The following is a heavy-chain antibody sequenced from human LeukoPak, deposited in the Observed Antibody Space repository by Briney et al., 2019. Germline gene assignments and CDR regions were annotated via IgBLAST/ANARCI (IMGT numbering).Heavy chain of an antibody. CDR2: TYYRSTWYN. Sequence: SQTLSLTCAISGDSVSSNSVTWNWIRQSPSRGLEWLGRTYYRSTWYNDYAVSVRGRITVNPDTSKNQFSLKLSSVTAADTAVYYCARYIRSGRFPNWFDPWGQGTLVTVSS. D-gene: IGHD3-10*01. CDR3: ARYIRSGRFPNWFDP. J-gene: IGHJ5*02. CDR1: GDSVSSNSVT. V-gene: IGHV6-1*01.